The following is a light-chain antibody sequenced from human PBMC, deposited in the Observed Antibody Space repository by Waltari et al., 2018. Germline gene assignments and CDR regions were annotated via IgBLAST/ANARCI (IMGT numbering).Light chain of an antibody. Sequence: QSALTQPASVSGSPGQSITISCTGSSNVGSYTFVSWYQNHPSNAPKVIICEDTERPSVVSNRFSASKSGETASLTISGLQAEDEADYYCCSYSRTSVIFGGGTKVTVL. CDR2: EDT. CDR1: SSNVGSYTF. V-gene: IGLV2-23*01. J-gene: IGLJ2*01. CDR3: CSYSRTSVI.